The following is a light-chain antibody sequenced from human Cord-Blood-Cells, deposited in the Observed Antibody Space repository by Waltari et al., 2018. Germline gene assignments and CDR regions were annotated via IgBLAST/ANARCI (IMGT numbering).Light chain of an antibody. Sequence: QSALTQPASVSGSPGHSITISCTGTSSDVGLCNLVSWYQQHPGKAPKLMIYEGSKRPSGVSNRFSGSKSGNTASLTISGLQAEDEADYYCCSYAGSVFGTGTKVTVL. V-gene: IGLV2-23*01. CDR1: SSDVGLCNL. CDR3: CSYAGSV. J-gene: IGLJ1*01. CDR2: EGS.